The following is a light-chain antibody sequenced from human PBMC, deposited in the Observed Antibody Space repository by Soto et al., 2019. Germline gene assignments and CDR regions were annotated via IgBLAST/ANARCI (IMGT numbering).Light chain of an antibody. Sequence: DIQMTQSPSSLSASVGDSVTITFRAGQSIDNYLNWYLQKPGQAPNIVISTTSLLQSGVPSRSSGSGSGTDFTLTIPGLQPEDFATCFCQQAFGLPVAFGGGTKVDIK. CDR1: QSIDNY. CDR2: TTS. J-gene: IGKJ4*01. CDR3: QQAFGLPVA. V-gene: IGKV1-39*01.